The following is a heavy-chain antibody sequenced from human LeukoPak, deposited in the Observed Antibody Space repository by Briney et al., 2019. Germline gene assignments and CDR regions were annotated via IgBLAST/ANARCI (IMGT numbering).Heavy chain of an antibody. V-gene: IGHV3-66*01. CDR3: AGATYDILTGYAPLDY. Sequence: GGSLRLSCAASGFTVSSKYMNWVRQAPGKGLEWVSVIYTGGYTYYADSVKGRFTISRDNSKNTLHLQMNSLRAEDAAVYYCAGATYDILTGYAPLDYWGQGTLVTVPS. CDR1: GFTVSSKY. D-gene: IGHD3-9*01. CDR2: IYTGGYT. J-gene: IGHJ4*02.